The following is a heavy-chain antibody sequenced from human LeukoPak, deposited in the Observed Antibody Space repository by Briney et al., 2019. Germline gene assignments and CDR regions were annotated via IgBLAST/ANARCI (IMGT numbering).Heavy chain of an antibody. CDR1: GYSFNSYW. CDR2: IDPSDSYT. D-gene: IGHD2-15*01. Sequence: GESLKISCQGSGYSFNSYWIAWVRQMPGKGLEWMGTIDPSDSYTNYSPSFQGHVTISADKSVSTAYLQWSSLKASDTAMYYCARQVGYCSGGSCYPNWYFDLWGRGTLVTVSS. J-gene: IGHJ2*01. CDR3: ARQVGYCSGGSCYPNWYFDL. V-gene: IGHV5-10-1*01.